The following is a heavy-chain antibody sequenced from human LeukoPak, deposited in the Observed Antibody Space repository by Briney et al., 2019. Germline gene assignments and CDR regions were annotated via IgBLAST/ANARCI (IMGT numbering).Heavy chain of an antibody. CDR3: ARATSSSSWALYYYMDV. V-gene: IGHV1-2*02. CDR2: INPNSGGT. J-gene: IGHJ6*03. D-gene: IGHD6-13*01. CDR1: GYTFTGYY. Sequence: AASVTVSFKASGYTFTGYYMHWMRQAPGQGLEWMGWINPNSGGTNYAQKFQGRVTMTRDTSTSTAYMELSSLRSEDTAVYYCARATSSSSWALYYYMDVWGKGTTVTVSS.